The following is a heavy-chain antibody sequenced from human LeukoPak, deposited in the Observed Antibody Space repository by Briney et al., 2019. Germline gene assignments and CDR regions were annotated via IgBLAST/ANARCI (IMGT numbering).Heavy chain of an antibody. CDR3: ARGPVYVLSIRVARKLFDY. Sequence: SETLSLTCAAYGGTFSGYYRSWIRQPPGKGLEWIGEINHSGSTNYNPSLKSRVTISVYTFKSQFSLKLSSVTGADTAVYYWARGPVYVLSIRVARKLFDYWGQGTLVTVSS. D-gene: IGHD3-16*01. CDR1: GGTFSGYY. J-gene: IGHJ4*02. CDR2: INHSGST. V-gene: IGHV4-34*01.